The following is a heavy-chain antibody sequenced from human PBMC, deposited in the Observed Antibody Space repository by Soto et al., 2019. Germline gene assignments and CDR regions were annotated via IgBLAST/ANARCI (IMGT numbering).Heavy chain of an antibody. Sequence: GSLRLSCAASGFTFDDYGMSWVRQAPGKGLQWVSGLNWNGGSTGYADSVRGRFTISRDNAKNSLYLQMNSLRAEDTALYYCVRGWDFYGDYRFDYWGQGTLVTVSS. CDR2: LNWNGGST. CDR1: GFTFDDYG. D-gene: IGHD4-17*01. J-gene: IGHJ4*02. V-gene: IGHV3-20*04. CDR3: VRGWDFYGDYRFDY.